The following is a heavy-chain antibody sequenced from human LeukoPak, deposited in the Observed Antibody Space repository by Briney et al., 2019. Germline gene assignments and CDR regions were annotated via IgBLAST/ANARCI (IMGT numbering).Heavy chain of an antibody. CDR3: AKHWVRTRDY. CDR2: ITGNGDIT. V-gene: IGHV3-23*01. D-gene: IGHD1-7*01. Sequence: GGSLRLSCAASGFIFNNYDISWVRQAPGKGLEWVSAITGNGDITSYANSVKGRFTISRDNSKNNVYLQMNRLTVEDTAMYYCAKHWVRTRDYWGQGTLVTVSS. CDR1: GFIFNNYD. J-gene: IGHJ4*02.